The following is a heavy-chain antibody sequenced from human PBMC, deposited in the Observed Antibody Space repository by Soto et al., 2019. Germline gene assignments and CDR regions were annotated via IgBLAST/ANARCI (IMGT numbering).Heavy chain of an antibody. CDR3: AHCPCTGTKAYFHY. V-gene: IGHV2-5*02. D-gene: IGHD2-8*02. CDR1: GCSLSTSGVG. J-gene: IGHJ4*02. Sequence: QITLEESGPTRVKPTQSLALTCTFSGCSLSTSGVGVGWVRQPPGKALEWFALIYWDDDKPYSPSLPSRLTITKDTSKNQVVRIMINMDPSDTDTYYCAHCPCTGTKAYFHYSGQGTTVTVSS. CDR2: IYWDDDK.